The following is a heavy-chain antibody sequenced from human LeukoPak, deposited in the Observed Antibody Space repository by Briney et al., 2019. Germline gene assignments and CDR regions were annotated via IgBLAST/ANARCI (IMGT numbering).Heavy chain of an antibody. Sequence: GGSLRLSCAASGFTLSSYWMSWVRQAPGKGLEWVANIKQDGSEKYYVDSVKGRFTISRDNAKNSLYLQMNSLRAEDTAVYYCARDKTRIAARRFDYWGQGTLVTVSS. V-gene: IGHV3-7*01. CDR1: GFTLSSYW. J-gene: IGHJ4*02. D-gene: IGHD6-6*01. CDR2: IKQDGSEK. CDR3: ARDKTRIAARRFDY.